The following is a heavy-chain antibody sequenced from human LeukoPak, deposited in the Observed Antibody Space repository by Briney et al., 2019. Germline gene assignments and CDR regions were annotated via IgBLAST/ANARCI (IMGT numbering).Heavy chain of an antibody. CDR2: IIPIFGTA. V-gene: IGHV1-69*05. Sequence: ASVKVSCKASGGTFSSYAISWVRQAPGQGLEWMGGIIPIFGTANYAQKFQGRVTITTDESTSTAYMGLSSLRSEDTAVYYCARGNGSYFDYWGQGTLVTVSS. CDR3: ARGNGSYFDY. D-gene: IGHD1-26*01. J-gene: IGHJ4*02. CDR1: GGTFSSYA.